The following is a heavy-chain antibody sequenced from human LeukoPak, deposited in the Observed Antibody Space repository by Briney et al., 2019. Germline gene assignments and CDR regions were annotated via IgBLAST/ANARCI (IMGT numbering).Heavy chain of an antibody. Sequence: PSETLSLTCTVSGNSISSYHWSWIRQPPGKGLEWIGYIYYSGSTNNNPSLKSRVTISVDTSKNQFSLKLSSVTAADTAVYHCARGTIVGPVPFEYWGQGTLVTVSS. CDR2: IYYSGST. CDR1: GNSISSYH. D-gene: IGHD1-26*01. CDR3: ARGTIVGPVPFEY. V-gene: IGHV4-59*01. J-gene: IGHJ4*02.